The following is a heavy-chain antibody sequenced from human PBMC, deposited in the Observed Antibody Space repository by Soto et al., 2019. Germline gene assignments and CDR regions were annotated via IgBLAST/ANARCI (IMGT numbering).Heavy chain of an antibody. J-gene: IGHJ6*03. Sequence: QVQLQQWGAGLLKPSETLSLTCAVYGGSFSGYYWSWIRQPPGKGLEWIGEINHSGSTNYNPSLKSRVTLSVDTSKNQFSLKLSSVTAADTAVYYCARGSSLGYCSSTSCSAFPFYMDVWGKGTTVTVSS. CDR1: GGSFSGYY. CDR2: INHSGST. D-gene: IGHD2-2*01. CDR3: ARGSSLGYCSSTSCSAFPFYMDV. V-gene: IGHV4-34*01.